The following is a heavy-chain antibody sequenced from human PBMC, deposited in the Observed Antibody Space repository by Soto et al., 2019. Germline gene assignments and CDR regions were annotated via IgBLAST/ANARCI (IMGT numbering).Heavy chain of an antibody. CDR3: ARDRAYDSSGPRAFDI. D-gene: IGHD3-22*01. CDR1: GYTLTSYY. Sequence: ASVKVSCKASGYTLTSYYMHWVRQAPGQGLEWMGIINPSGGSTSYAQKFQGRVTMTRDTSTSTVYMELSSLRSEDTAVYYCARDRAYDSSGPRAFDIWGQGTMVTVSS. J-gene: IGHJ3*02. V-gene: IGHV1-46*01. CDR2: INPSGGST.